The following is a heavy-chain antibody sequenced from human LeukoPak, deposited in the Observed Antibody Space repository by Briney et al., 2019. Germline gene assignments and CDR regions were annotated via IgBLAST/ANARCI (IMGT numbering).Heavy chain of an antibody. V-gene: IGHV4-59*01. CDR3: ARPSGGVVTPLDY. CDR2: IHSSGIT. Sequence: PSETLSLTCTVSGGSISNFYCSWIRQSSGEGREWIGYIHSSGITIYNPSLKSRLTISLVTSKNQFSLKLTSVTVADTTMYYCARPSGGVVTPLDYWGQGTLVTVSS. CDR1: GGSISNFY. J-gene: IGHJ4*02. D-gene: IGHD2-21*02.